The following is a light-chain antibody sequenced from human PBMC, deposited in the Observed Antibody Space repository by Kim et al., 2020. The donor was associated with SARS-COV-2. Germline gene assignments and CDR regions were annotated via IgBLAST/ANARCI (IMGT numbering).Light chain of an antibody. CDR1: SSNIGASYN. J-gene: IGLJ3*02. CDR3: QSYDSSLSVWV. V-gene: IGLV1-40*01. Sequence: QRMTISCTGSSSNIGASYNIHWYQQLPGTAPKLLIYDNNNRPSGVPDRFSGSKSGTSASLAITGLQSDDEADYYCQSYDSSLSVWVFGGGTKLTVL. CDR2: DNN.